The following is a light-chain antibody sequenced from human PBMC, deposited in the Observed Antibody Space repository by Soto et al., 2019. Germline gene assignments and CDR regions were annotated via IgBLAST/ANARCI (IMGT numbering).Light chain of an antibody. Sequence: VSISVGAVSLTKGERATLSCRASQSVSNNYLAWYQQKPSQVPRLLIYGASNRSTGIPDRCSGSGSGTDFTLTISILEAEDFVRYDCQLYGILPITFGHGALL. CDR2: GAS. CDR1: QSVSNNY. CDR3: QLYGILPIT. J-gene: IGKJ5*01. V-gene: IGKV3-20*01.